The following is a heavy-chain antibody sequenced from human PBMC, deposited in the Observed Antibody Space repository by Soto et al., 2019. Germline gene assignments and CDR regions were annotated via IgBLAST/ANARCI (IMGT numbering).Heavy chain of an antibody. CDR3: ARDEAIDY. Sequence: GGSLRLSCAASGFSFKNAWMSWVRQAPGKGLEWVANIKRDGGDQYYVDSVKGRFSISRDNAKNSLYLQMNSLRAEDTAVYYCARDEAIDYWGQGTLVTVSS. J-gene: IGHJ4*02. CDR2: IKRDGGDQ. V-gene: IGHV3-7*03. CDR1: GFSFKNAW.